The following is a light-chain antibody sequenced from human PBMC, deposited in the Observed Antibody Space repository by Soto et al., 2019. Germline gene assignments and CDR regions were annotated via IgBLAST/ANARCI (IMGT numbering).Light chain of an antibody. Sequence: EIVMTQSPATLSVSPGERATLSCRASQSVSSNLAWYQQQPGQPPTLLIYGASSRTTRIPATFSGSGAGTEFTLTISSLQSEDFAVYYCQQYNNWPYTFGPGTKVDIK. V-gene: IGKV3-15*01. CDR3: QQYNNWPYT. J-gene: IGKJ3*01. CDR2: GAS. CDR1: QSVSSN.